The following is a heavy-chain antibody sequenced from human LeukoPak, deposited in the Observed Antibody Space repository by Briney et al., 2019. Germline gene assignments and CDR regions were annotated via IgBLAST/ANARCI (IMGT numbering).Heavy chain of an antibody. CDR2: INPNSGGT. V-gene: IGHV1-2*02. D-gene: IGHD6-19*01. CDR1: GYTFTGHY. Sequence: ASVKVSCKASGYTFTGHYMHWVRQAPGQGLEWMGWINPNSGGTNYAQKFQGRVTMTRDTSISTAYMELSRLRSDDTAVYYCARVKGVAGTLAAYDYWGQGTLVTVSS. CDR3: ARVKGVAGTLAAYDY. J-gene: IGHJ4*02.